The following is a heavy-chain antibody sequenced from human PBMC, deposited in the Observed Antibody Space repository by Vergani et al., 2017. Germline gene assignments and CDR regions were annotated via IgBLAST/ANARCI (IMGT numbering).Heavy chain of an antibody. D-gene: IGHD3-10*01. CDR1: GGSINTGAYY. CDR3: ARELSYYYGSGSDDYSPYYYEGMGV. CDR2: VYTSGMT. Sequence: QVQLQESGPRLVRPSQTLSLTCTVSGGSINTGAYYWSWIRQPAGKGLEWIGRVYTSGMTNYNPSLKSRVTILVDRSKSQLSLKLTSVTAGDTAVYFCARELSYYYGSGSDDYSPYYYEGMGVWGPGTTVTVSS. J-gene: IGHJ6*02. V-gene: IGHV4-61*02.